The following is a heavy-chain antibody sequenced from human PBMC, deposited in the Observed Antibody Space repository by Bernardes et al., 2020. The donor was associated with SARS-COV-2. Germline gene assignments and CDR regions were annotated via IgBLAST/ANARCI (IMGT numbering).Heavy chain of an antibody. CDR1: GYTFTGYY. Sequence: ASVKVSCKASGYTFTGYYIHWVRLAPGQGLEWMGWINPNSGGTNYAQKFQDRVTMTRDTSISTAYLELSSLRSDDTAVYYCALPPTNYDRYAMDVWGQGTTVTVSS. CDR3: ALPPTNYDRYAMDV. D-gene: IGHD3-22*01. CDR2: INPNSGGT. J-gene: IGHJ6*02. V-gene: IGHV1-2*02.